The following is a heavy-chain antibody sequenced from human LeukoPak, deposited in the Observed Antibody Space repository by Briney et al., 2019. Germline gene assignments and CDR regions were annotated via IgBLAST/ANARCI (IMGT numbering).Heavy chain of an antibody. CDR1: GGSFNRSGYY. Sequence: PSETLSLTCTVSGGSFNRSGYYWGWIRQPPGKGLEWIGNIYYSGSTYYNPSLKSRVTISVDTSKNQFSLKPSSVTAADTAVYYCARLWGFDPWGQGTLVTVSS. J-gene: IGHJ5*02. CDR3: ARLWGFDP. V-gene: IGHV4-39*01. CDR2: IYYSGST. D-gene: IGHD7-27*01.